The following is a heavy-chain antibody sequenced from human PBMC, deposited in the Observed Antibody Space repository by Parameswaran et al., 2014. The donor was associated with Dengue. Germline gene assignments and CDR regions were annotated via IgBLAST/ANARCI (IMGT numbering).Heavy chain of an antibody. CDR2: ISGSGGST. V-gene: IGHV3-23*01. CDR3: AKGVFDY. J-gene: IGHJ4*02. Sequence: WIRQPPGKGLEWVSAISGSGGSTYYADSVKGRFTISRDNSKNTLYLQMNSLRAEDTAVYYCAKGVFDYWGQGTWSPSPQ.